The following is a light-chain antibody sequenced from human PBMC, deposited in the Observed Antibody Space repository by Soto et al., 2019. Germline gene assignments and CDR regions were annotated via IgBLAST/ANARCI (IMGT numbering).Light chain of an antibody. CDR1: QSVSNF. Sequence: EIVLTQSPVTLSLSPVKRSTLSCRASQSVSNFLAWYQQKPGQAPRVLIYGASTRATGIPARFTGSGSGTEFTLTISSLQSEDFAVYYCQQYNNWPYTFGQGPRWIS. CDR3: QQYNNWPYT. V-gene: IGKV3-15*01. J-gene: IGKJ2*01. CDR2: GAS.